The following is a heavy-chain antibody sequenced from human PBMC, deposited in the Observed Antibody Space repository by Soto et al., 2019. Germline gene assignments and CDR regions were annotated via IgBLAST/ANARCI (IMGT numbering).Heavy chain of an antibody. J-gene: IGHJ4*02. D-gene: IGHD1-1*01. CDR2: ITWNGDIT. Sequence: PVGSLRLSCAGSGFTFEDYTMHWVRQAPGKGLEWLSRITWNGDITFYAESVKGRFTISRDNSKNSLSLQMNSLRTEDTALYYCAKDGPGTTYFLFDSWGQGTLVTVS. CDR1: GFTFEDYT. V-gene: IGHV3-43*01. CDR3: AKDGPGTTYFLFDS.